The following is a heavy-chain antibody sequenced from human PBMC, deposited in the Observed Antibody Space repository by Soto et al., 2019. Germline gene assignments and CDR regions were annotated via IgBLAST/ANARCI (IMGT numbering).Heavy chain of an antibody. J-gene: IGHJ4*02. CDR3: ARSSSWYDRYFDY. Sequence: EVQLVESGGGLVQPGGSLRLSCAASGFTVSSNYMSWVRQAPGKGLEWVSVIYSGGSTYYADSVKGRFTISRHNSKNTRYLQMNSLRAEDTAVYYCARSSSWYDRYFDYWGQGTLVTVSS. CDR2: IYSGGST. D-gene: IGHD6-13*01. V-gene: IGHV3-53*04. CDR1: GFTVSSNY.